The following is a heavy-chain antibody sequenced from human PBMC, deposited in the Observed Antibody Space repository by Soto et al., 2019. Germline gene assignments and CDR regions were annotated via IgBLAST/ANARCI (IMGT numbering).Heavy chain of an antibody. CDR1: GFTFSSYA. Sequence: LRLSFAASGFTFSSYAMSWVRQAPGKGLEWVSAISGSGGSTYYADPVKGRFTISRDNSKNTLYLQMNSLRAEDTAVYYCANGRESGAPRDDVSYFDYWGQGTLVTVSS. J-gene: IGHJ4*02. CDR3: ANGRESGAPRDDVSYFDY. V-gene: IGHV3-23*01. D-gene: IGHD1-26*01. CDR2: ISGSGGST.